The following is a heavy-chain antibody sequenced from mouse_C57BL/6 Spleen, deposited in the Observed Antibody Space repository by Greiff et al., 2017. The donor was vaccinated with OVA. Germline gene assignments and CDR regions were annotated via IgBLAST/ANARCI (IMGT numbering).Heavy chain of an antibody. Sequence: VHLVESGAELVKPGASVKISCKASGYAFSSYWMNWVKQRPGKGLEWIGQIYPGDGDTNYNGKFKGKATLTADKSSSTAYMQLSSLTSEDSAVYFCARTGTSYAMDYWGQGTSVTVSS. D-gene: IGHD4-1*01. V-gene: IGHV1-80*01. CDR2: IYPGDGDT. CDR3: ARTGTSYAMDY. J-gene: IGHJ4*01. CDR1: GYAFSSYW.